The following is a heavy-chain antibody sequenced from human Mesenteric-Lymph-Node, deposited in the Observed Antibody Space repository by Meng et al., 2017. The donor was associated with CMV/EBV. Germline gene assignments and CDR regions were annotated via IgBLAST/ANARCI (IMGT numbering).Heavy chain of an antibody. CDR2: INHSGST. D-gene: IGHD3-10*01. CDR3: ARGRFGVDY. Sequence: TLSLTCAVYGGSFSGYYWSWICQPPGKGLEWIGEINHSGSTNYNPSLKSRVTISVDTSKNQFSLKLSSVTAADTAVYYCARGRFGVDYWGQGTLVTVSS. V-gene: IGHV4-34*01. CDR1: GGSFSGYY. J-gene: IGHJ4*02.